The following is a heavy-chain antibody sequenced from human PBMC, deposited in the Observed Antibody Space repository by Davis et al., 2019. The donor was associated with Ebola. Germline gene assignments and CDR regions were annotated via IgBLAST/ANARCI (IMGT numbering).Heavy chain of an antibody. D-gene: IGHD5-12*01. CDR2: IKHNGRT. Sequence: PSETLSLTCAVYAASFSTYYWTWIRQTPGKGLEWIGEIKHNGRTNYNPSLKSRVTISIDTSKNPFSLKLSSVTAADTAVYYCAKLRGIEATFSQYYYMDVWGKGTTVTVSS. V-gene: IGHV4-34*01. CDR1: AASFSTYY. J-gene: IGHJ6*03. CDR3: AKLRGIEATFSQYYYMDV.